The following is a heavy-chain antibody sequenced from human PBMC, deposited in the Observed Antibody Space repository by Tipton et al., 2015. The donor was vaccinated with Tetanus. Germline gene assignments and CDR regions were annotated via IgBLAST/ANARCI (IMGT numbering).Heavy chain of an antibody. D-gene: IGHD3-16*01. CDR1: GYSISSGYY. CDR3: ARSYDDDAFDI. J-gene: IGHJ3*02. CDR2: IYHSGST. Sequence: TLSLTCAVSGYSISSGYYWGWIRQPPGKGLEWIGGIYHSGSTYYNPSLKSRVTISVDTSKNHFSLKLSSVTAADTAVYYCARSYDDDAFDIWGQGTMVTVSS. V-gene: IGHV4-38-2*01.